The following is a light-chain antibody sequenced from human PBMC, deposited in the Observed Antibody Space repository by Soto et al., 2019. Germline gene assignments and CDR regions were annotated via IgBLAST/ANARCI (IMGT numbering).Light chain of an antibody. CDR3: LLYHSGPYV. CDR1: TGAVTSDFH. V-gene: IGLV7-43*01. Sequence: QAVVTQDPSLTVSPGGTVTLTCGSSTGAVTSDFHPNWFQQKPGQAPRALIYSTSKKHSWTPARFSGSLLGGKAALTVSGVPPEEEDEYYCLLYHSGPYVFGTGTKLTVL. J-gene: IGLJ1*01. CDR2: STS.